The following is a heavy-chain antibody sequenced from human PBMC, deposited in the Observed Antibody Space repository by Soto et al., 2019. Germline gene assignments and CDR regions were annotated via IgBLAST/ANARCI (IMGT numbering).Heavy chain of an antibody. J-gene: IGHJ4*02. Sequence: SETLSLTCAVSVYSISSGYYWGCIRQPPGKGLEWIGGIYHSGNTYYYNPSLKSRVTISIDTSKNQFPLKLRSVTAADTAVYYCASLGFPGIAVAGNFDYWGQGTLVTVSS. D-gene: IGHD6-19*01. CDR1: VYSISSGYY. CDR3: ASLGFPGIAVAGNFDY. V-gene: IGHV4-38-2*01. CDR2: IYHSGNTY.